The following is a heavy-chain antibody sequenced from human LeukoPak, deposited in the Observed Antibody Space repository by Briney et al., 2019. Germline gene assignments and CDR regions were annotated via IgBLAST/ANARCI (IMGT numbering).Heavy chain of an antibody. J-gene: IGHJ6*02. CDR2: IYYRGST. CDR1: GGSISSYY. CDR3: ARDRYRNYYYGMDV. Sequence: SETLSLTCTVSGGSISSYYWSWIRQPPGKGLEWIGYIYYRGSTNYNPSLKSRVTVSVDTSKNQFSLKLSSVTAADTAVYYCARDRYRNYYYGMDVWGQGTTVTVSS. D-gene: IGHD3-16*02. V-gene: IGHV4-59*01.